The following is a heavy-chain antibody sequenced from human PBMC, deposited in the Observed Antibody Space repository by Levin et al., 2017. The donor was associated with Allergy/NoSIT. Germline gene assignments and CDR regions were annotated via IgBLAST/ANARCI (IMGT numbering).Heavy chain of an antibody. D-gene: IGHD6-13*01. CDR2: ISGSGDYT. CDR3: AKTYTSSYYYFDY. J-gene: IGHJ4*02. V-gene: IGHV3-23*01. Sequence: SCAASGFTFSSYDMSWVRQAPGKGLEWVSAISGSGDYTYYADSVRGRSTISRDNSKNTLYLQMNSLRAEDTAIYYCAKTYTSSYYYFDYWGQGTLVIVSS. CDR1: GFTFSSYD.